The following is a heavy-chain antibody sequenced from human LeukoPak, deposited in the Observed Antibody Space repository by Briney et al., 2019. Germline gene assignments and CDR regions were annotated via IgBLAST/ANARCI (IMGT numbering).Heavy chain of an antibody. D-gene: IGHD3-22*01. V-gene: IGHV3-23*01. CDR3: AKKGYYDGSGYYMYYFDH. CDR1: GFTFSIYA. J-gene: IGHJ4*02. Sequence: GGSLRLPCAASGFTFSIYAMSWVRQAPGEGLEWVSAISGSGGTAYYADSVKGRFTISRDNSKNTLYLQMNSLRAEDTAVYYCAKKGYYDGSGYYMYYFDHWGQGTLVTVSS. CDR2: ISGSGGTA.